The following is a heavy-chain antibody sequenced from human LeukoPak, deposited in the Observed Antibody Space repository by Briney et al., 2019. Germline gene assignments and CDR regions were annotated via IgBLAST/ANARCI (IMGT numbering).Heavy chain of an antibody. V-gene: IGHV4-31*03. CDR1: GVSISSGGYY. J-gene: IGHJ4*02. Sequence: PSQTLSLTCTVSGVSISSGGYYWRWIRQHPGKGLEWIGYIYYSGSTYYNPSLKSRVTISVDTSKNQFSLKLSSVTAADTAVYYCASLVRGAGDYWGQGTLVTVSS. CDR3: ASLVRGAGDY. D-gene: IGHD3-10*01. CDR2: IYYSGST.